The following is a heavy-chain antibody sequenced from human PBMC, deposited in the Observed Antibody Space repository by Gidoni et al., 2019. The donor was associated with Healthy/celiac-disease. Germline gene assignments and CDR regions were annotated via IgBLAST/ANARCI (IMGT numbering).Heavy chain of an antibody. V-gene: IGHV1-8*01. D-gene: IGHD1-26*01. Sequence: QVQLVQSGAEGTKPGASVKVSCKASGYTFTSFDINWVGKATGQGLKWMGWMNPNSGKAGYEQKFQGRVTMTRNTSISTAYMELSSLRSEDTAVYYCARVGDTESYYDWFDPWGQGTLVTVSS. J-gene: IGHJ5*02. CDR2: MNPNSGKA. CDR1: GYTFTSFD. CDR3: ARVGDTESYYDWFDP.